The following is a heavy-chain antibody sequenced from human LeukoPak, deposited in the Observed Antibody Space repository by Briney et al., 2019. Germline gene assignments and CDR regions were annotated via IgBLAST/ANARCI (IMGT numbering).Heavy chain of an antibody. D-gene: IGHD3-22*01. V-gene: IGHV3-23*01. CDR1: GFTFSSYA. CDR3: AKGRYYHDNSDAFEI. J-gene: IGHJ3*02. Sequence: GGPLRLSCAASGFTFSSYAISWVRQAPGKGMGWVSAISGSGGSTYYADSVKGRFTISRDNSKNTLYPQMNSLRAEDTAVYQCAKGRYYHDNSDAFEIWGQGTMVTVSS. CDR2: ISGSGGST.